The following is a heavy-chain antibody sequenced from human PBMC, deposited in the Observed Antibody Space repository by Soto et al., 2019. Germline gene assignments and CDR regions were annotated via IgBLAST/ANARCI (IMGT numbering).Heavy chain of an antibody. J-gene: IGHJ6*02. D-gene: IGHD3-3*01. V-gene: IGHV3-33*01. CDR2: IWYDGSKK. CDR3: ARDASYYSLWSGYYPSRNGMDV. CDR1: GFTFSSFG. Sequence: AGGSLILSCAASGFTFSSFGMHWVRQAPGKGLEWVSLIWYDGSKKSYGDSVKGRFTISRDNSRDTVYLQMNSLRADDTAVYYCARDASYYSLWSGYYPSRNGMDVWGQGTTVTVSS.